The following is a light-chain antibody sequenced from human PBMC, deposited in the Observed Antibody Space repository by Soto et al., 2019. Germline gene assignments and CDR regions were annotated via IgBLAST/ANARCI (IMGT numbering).Light chain of an antibody. CDR1: QSVGSDY. CDR3: QQYGSSPTT. Sequence: IVLTQSPGTLSLSPGERATLSCRASQSVGSDYLAWYQQKPGQAPRLLIYGVSSRATGIPERFSGSGSGIDFTLTISRVEPEDFAVYYCQQYGSSPTTFGQGTRLEIK. CDR2: GVS. J-gene: IGKJ5*01. V-gene: IGKV3-20*01.